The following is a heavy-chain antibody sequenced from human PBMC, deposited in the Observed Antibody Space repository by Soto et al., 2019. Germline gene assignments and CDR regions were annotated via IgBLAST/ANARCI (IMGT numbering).Heavy chain of an antibody. CDR3: ARNFAPQGQYNFDY. D-gene: IGHD5-18*01. J-gene: IGHJ4*02. V-gene: IGHV3-33*01. CDR2: LSSDGISE. Sequence: GSLRLSCAASGFTITYYGMHWVRQAPGKGLEWVAALSSDGISEYYADSVKGRFSVSRDNIKNSMFLQISSLKGEDTAVYFCARNFAPQGQYNFDYWGQGTLLTVSS. CDR1: GFTITYYG.